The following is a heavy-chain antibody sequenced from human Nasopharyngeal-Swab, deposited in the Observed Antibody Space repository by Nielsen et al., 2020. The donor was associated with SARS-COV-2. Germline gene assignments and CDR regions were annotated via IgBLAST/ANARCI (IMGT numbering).Heavy chain of an antibody. CDR3: ARIAGRGSIYYYYMDV. V-gene: IGHV3-21*01. D-gene: IGHD1-26*01. Sequence: WIRQPPGKGLEWVSSISGSGSYVYYADSVKGRFTISKGSAKNSLYLQMNSLRAEDTAVYFCARIAGRGSIYYYYMDVWGTGTTVTVSS. J-gene: IGHJ6*03. CDR2: ISGSGSYV.